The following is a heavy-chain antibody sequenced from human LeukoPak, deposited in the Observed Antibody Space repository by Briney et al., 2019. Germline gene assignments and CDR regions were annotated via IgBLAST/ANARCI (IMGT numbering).Heavy chain of an antibody. J-gene: IGHJ4*02. Sequence: GGSLRLSCAASGFTFSSYAMSWVRQAPGKGLEWVAVIWYDGSNKYYADSVKGRFTISRDNSKNTLYLQMNSLRAGDTAVYYCAREFDYWGQGTLVTVSS. CDR3: AREFDY. V-gene: IGHV3-33*08. CDR2: IWYDGSNK. CDR1: GFTFSSYA.